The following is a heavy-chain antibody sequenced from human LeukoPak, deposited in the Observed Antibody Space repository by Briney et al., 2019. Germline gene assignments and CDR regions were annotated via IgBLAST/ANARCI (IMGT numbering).Heavy chain of an antibody. V-gene: IGHV1-69*13. CDR3: ARETTVVTPFASDI. Sequence: SVKVSCKASGGTFSSYAISWVRQAPGQGLEWMGGIIPIFGTANYAQKFQGRVTITADESTSTAYMELSSLRSEDTAVYYCARETTVVTPFASDIWGQGTMVTVSS. D-gene: IGHD4-23*01. CDR2: IIPIFGTA. CDR1: GGTFSSYA. J-gene: IGHJ3*02.